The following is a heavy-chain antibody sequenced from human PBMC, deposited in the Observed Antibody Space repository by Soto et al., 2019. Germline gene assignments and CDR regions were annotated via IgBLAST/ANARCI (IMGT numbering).Heavy chain of an antibody. Sequence: SETLSLTCAVYGGSFSGYYWSWIRQPPGKGLEWIGEINHSGSTNYNPSLKSRVTISVDTSKNQFSLKLSSVTAADTAVYYCAREGYSGYDPLDYWGQGTLVTVSS. V-gene: IGHV4-34*01. CDR2: INHSGST. J-gene: IGHJ4*02. CDR1: GGSFSGYY. D-gene: IGHD5-12*01. CDR3: AREGYSGYDPLDY.